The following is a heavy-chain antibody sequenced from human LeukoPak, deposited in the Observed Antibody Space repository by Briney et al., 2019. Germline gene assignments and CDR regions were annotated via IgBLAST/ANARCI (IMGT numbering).Heavy chain of an antibody. CDR3: ARQGYSDYYYYYMDV. J-gene: IGHJ6*03. D-gene: IGHD4-11*01. V-gene: IGHV5-51*01. CDR1: GYSFTSYW. CDR2: IYPGDSDT. Sequence: GESLKISCKGSGYSFTSYWIGWVRQMPGKGLEWMGIIYPGDSDTRYSPSFQGQVTISADKSISTAYLQWSSLKASDTAMYYCARQGYSDYYYYYMDVWGKGTTVTVSS.